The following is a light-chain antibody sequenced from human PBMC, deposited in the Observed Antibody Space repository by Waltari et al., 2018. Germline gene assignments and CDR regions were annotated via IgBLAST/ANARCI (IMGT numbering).Light chain of an antibody. J-gene: IGKJ5*01. CDR2: WAS. CDR3: QQFSNLPIT. V-gene: IGKV4-1*01. Sequence: EIVMTQSPESLAVSVGERAAINCKSSQSVLYSSNKKSYLAWYQQKPGQPPKLLIYWASTRQSGVPDRFSGSGSGTDFTFTITSLQPEDIATYYCQQFSNLPITFGQGTRLEIK. CDR1: QSVLYSSNKKSY.